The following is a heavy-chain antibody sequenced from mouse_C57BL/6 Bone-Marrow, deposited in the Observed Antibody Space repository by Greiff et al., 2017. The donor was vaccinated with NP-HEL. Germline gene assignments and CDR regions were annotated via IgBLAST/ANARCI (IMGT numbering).Heavy chain of an antibody. CDR1: GFSLTSYA. J-gene: IGHJ1*03. CDR3: ARDYGSSYWYFDV. D-gene: IGHD1-1*01. CDR2: IWTGGGT. V-gene: IGHV2-9-1*01. Sequence: VQRVESGPGLVAPSQSLSITCTVSGFSLTSYAISWVRQPPGEGLEWLGVIWTGGGTNYNSALKSRLSISKDNSKSQVFLKMNSLQTDDTARYYCARDYGSSYWYFDVWGTGTTVTVSS.